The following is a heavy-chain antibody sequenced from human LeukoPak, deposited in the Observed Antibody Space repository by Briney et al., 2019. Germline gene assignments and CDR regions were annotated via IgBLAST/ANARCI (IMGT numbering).Heavy chain of an antibody. CDR1: GFTFSSYG. CDR3: AKERELATLYV. Sequence: GRSLRLSCAASGFTFSSYGMHWVRQARGKGLEWVAVISYDGSNKYYADSVKGRFTISRDNSKNTLYLQMNSLRAEDTAVYYCAKERELATLYVWGQGTTVTVSS. J-gene: IGHJ6*02. CDR2: ISYDGSNK. V-gene: IGHV3-30*18. D-gene: IGHD5-24*01.